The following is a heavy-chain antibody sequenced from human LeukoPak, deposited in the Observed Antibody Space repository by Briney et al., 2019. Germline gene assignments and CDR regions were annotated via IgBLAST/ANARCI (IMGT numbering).Heavy chain of an antibody. J-gene: IGHJ3*02. CDR2: ISYDGSNK. CDR1: GFTFSSYG. CDR3: ARVTVPAAIGVDAFDI. D-gene: IGHD2-2*01. Sequence: PGGSLRLSCAASGFTFSSYGMHWVRQAPGKGLEWVTVISYDGSNKYYADSVKGRFTISRDNSKNTLYLQMNSLRAEDTAVYYCARVTVPAAIGVDAFDIWGQGTMVTVSS. V-gene: IGHV3-30*03.